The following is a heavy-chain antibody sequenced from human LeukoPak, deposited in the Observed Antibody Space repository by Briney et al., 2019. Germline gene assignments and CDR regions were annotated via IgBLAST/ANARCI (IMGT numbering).Heavy chain of an antibody. CDR3: AKDLHYGSADY. D-gene: IGHD3-10*01. Sequence: GGSLRLSCVASGFTFRNYGMNWVRPAPGKGPEWVSGISPGGDTPYYADSVRGRFTISRDNSKNTMYLQMNSLRAEDTAVYYCAKDLHYGSADYWGQGTLVTVSS. V-gene: IGHV3-23*01. CDR1: GFTFRNYG. CDR2: ISPGGDTP. J-gene: IGHJ4*02.